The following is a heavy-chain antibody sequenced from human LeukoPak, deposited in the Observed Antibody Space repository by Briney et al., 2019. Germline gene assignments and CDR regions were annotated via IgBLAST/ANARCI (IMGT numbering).Heavy chain of an antibody. J-gene: IGHJ4*02. Sequence: SGPTLVNPTQTLTLTCTFSGLSLSTSGVGVGWIRQPPGRALAWRAAVYWDDDKRYSPSLKSRLTITKDTSKSQVVITMTNMDPVDTATYYRAHRHGYGDYFDYWGQGTLVTVSS. V-gene: IGHV2-5*02. CDR2: VYWDDDK. D-gene: IGHD4-17*01. CDR3: AHRHGYGDYFDY. CDR1: GLSLSTSGVG.